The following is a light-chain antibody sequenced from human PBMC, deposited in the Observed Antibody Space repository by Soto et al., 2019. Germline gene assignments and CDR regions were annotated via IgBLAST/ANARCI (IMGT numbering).Light chain of an antibody. V-gene: IGKV3-20*01. CDR2: GAS. J-gene: IGKJ2*02. CDR3: QQYGSSPCT. CDR1: QSVSSSY. Sequence: EIVLTQSPGTLSLSPGERATLSCRASQSVSSSYLAWYRQKPGQAPSLLFYGASSRATGIPDRVSGSGSGTDFTLTISRLEPEDFAVYYCQQYGSSPCTFGQGTKLEIK.